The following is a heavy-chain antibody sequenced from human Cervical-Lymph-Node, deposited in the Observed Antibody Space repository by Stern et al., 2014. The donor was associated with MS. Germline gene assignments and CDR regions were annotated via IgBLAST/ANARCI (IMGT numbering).Heavy chain of an antibody. J-gene: IGHJ6*02. V-gene: IGHV3-30*01. CDR3: ARDYGAWYSGMDV. D-gene: IGHD3-10*01. Sequence: VQLVQSGGGVVQPGRSLRLSCAASGFTFSTYSIHWVRQAPGKGLEWVSVISSDGNNKYYADSVKGRFTISRDNSKNMVYLRMDSLRAEDTAVYYCARDYGAWYSGMDVWGQGTTVTVSS. CDR1: GFTFSTYS. CDR2: ISSDGNNK.